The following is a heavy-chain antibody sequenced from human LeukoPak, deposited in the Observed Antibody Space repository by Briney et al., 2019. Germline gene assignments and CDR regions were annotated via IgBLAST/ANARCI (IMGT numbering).Heavy chain of an antibody. CDR1: GFTFSSYA. V-gene: IGHV3-30-3*01. Sequence: GGSLRLSCAASGFTFSSYAMHWVRQAPGKGLEWVAVISYDGSNKYYADSVKGRFTISRDNSKNTLYLRMNSLRAEDTAVYYCARGGLTTVTTGGGYWGQGTLVTVSS. J-gene: IGHJ4*02. CDR3: ARGGLTTVTTGGGY. D-gene: IGHD4-17*01. CDR2: ISYDGSNK.